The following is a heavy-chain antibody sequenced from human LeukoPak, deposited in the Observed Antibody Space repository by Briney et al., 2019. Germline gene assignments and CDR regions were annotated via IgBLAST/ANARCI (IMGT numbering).Heavy chain of an antibody. D-gene: IGHD3-22*01. CDR2: IFPGDSDT. CDR1: GYSFTRYW. V-gene: IGHV5-51*01. Sequence: GESLKISCKGSGYSFTRYWIGWVRQMPGKGLEWMGIIFPGDSDTRYSPSFQGQVTISADKSISTAYLQWSSLKASDTAMYYCARRPDYYDSSGYYLGHFWGQGTLVTVSS. CDR3: ARRPDYYDSSGYYLGHF. J-gene: IGHJ4*02.